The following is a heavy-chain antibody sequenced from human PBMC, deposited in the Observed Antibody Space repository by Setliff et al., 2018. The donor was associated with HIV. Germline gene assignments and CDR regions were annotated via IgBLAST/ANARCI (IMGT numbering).Heavy chain of an antibody. V-gene: IGHV4-61*02. CDR1: GVSINSGNYY. D-gene: IGHD4-4*01. J-gene: IGHJ4*02. Sequence: SETLSLTCTVSGVSINSGNYYWGWIRQPAGKRLEWIGRIYSSGNTNYNPSLKSRVTISLDTSKNQFSLKVSSVTAADTAVYYCARSPTSNYLYYFDFWGQGTLVTVSS. CDR3: ARSPTSNYLYYFDF. CDR2: IYSSGNT.